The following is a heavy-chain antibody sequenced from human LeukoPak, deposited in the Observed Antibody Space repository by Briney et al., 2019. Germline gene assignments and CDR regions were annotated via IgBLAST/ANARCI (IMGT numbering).Heavy chain of an antibody. Sequence: GRSLRLSCAASGFTFSGNAMHWVRQAPGKGLECVAAISYEGSNKYYSDSVKGRFTIFRDDSKNTLYLQMSSLRPEDTAVYYCVRGGDYYGSDPFYFDYWGQGTLVTVSS. CDR2: ISYEGSNK. V-gene: IGHV3-30*04. CDR1: GFTFSGNA. D-gene: IGHD3-10*01. CDR3: VRGGDYYGSDPFYFDY. J-gene: IGHJ4*02.